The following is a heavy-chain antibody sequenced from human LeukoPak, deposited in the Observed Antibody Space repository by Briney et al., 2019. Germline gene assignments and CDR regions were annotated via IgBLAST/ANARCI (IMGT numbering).Heavy chain of an antibody. D-gene: IGHD6-19*01. CDR3: ARDAGIAVAGTGEYYFDY. V-gene: IGHV3-9*01. Sequence: GGSLRLSCAASGFTFDDYAMHWVRQAPGKGLEWVSGISWNSGSIGYADSVKGRFTISRDNAKNSLYLQMNSLRAEDTAVYYCARDAGIAVAGTGEYYFDYWGQGTLVTVSS. CDR1: GFTFDDYA. J-gene: IGHJ4*02. CDR2: ISWNSGSI.